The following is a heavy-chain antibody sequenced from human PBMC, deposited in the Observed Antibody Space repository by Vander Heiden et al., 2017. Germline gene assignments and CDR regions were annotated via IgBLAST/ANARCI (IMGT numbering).Heavy chain of an antibody. V-gene: IGHV1-46*03. CDR2: IDPSGGST. CDR3: ARGISDYYYGMDV. Sequence: QVQLVQSGAEVKKPVASVKVSCKASGYTSTSYYMHWVRQAPGQWLEWMGIIDPSGGSTSYAQKFQGRVTMTRDTSTSTVYMELSSLRSEDTAVYYCARGISDYYYGMDVWGQGTTVTVSS. CDR1: GYTSTSYY. J-gene: IGHJ6*02.